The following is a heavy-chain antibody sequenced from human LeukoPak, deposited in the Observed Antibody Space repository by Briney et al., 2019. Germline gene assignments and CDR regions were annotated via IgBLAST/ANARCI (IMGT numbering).Heavy chain of an antibody. D-gene: IGHD3-10*01. J-gene: IGHJ6*03. CDR2: IYTSGST. Sequence: SETLSLTCTVSGGSISSYYWSWIRQPAGKGLEWIGRIYTSGSTNYNPSLKSRVTMSVDTSKNQFSLKLSSVTAADTAVYYCASSPRFDYYGPHGTGPPYYYYMDVWGKGTTVTISS. CDR1: GGSISSYY. CDR3: ASSPRFDYYGPHGTGPPYYYYMDV. V-gene: IGHV4-4*07.